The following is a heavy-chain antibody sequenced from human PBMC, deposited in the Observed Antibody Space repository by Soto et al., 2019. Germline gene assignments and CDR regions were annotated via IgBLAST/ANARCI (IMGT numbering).Heavy chain of an antibody. Sequence: HGVSLKLACRGSGDHCCASWIVLVRRMPGKGLEWMGIIYPGDSDTRYSPSFQGQVSLSVDKSVNTAYLHWSNLQASDTAIYYRVKHLAMKVHDCWGQGTLVTVSS. CDR2: IYPGDSDT. V-gene: IGHV5-51*01. CDR1: GDHCCASW. CDR3: VKHLAMKVHDC. J-gene: IGHJ4*02. D-gene: IGHD3-16*01.